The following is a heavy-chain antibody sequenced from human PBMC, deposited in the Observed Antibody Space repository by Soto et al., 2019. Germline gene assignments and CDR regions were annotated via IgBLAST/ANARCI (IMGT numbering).Heavy chain of an antibody. D-gene: IGHD2-21*02. CDR3: TTDDAYCGSNCYSDNSFDP. CDR1: GFTFSNAW. V-gene: IGHV3-15*07. J-gene: IGHJ5*02. CDR2: IKSKTDGGTT. Sequence: GGSLRLSCAASGFTFSNAWMNWVRQAPGKGLEWVGRIKSKTDGGTTDYAAPVKGRFTISRDDSKNTLYLQMNSLKTEDTAVYYCTTDDAYCGSNCYSDNSFDPCGQATLVTVSS.